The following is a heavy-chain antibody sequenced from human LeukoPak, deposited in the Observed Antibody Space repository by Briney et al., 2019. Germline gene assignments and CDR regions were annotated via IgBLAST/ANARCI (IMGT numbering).Heavy chain of an antibody. CDR2: IYSGGST. D-gene: IGHD4-23*01. J-gene: IGHJ4*02. CDR3: SAVVTPPPEWVGQYYFDY. Sequence: GRSLRLSCAASGFTVSSNYMSWVRQAPGKGLEWVSVIYSGGSTYYADSVKGRFTISRDNSKNTLYLQMNSLRAEDTAVYYCSAVVTPPPEWVGQYYFDYWGQGTLVTVSS. CDR1: GFTVSSNY. V-gene: IGHV3-53*01.